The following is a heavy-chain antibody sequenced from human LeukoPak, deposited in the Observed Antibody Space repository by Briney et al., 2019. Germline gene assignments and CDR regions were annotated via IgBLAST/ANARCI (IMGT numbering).Heavy chain of an antibody. D-gene: IGHD4-17*01. CDR3: ARQNDYGDYDVDY. J-gene: IGHJ4*02. CDR1: GGSIDSGVYY. V-gene: IGHV4-39*07. Sequence: SQTLSLTCTVSGGSIDSGVYYWAWIRQPPGKGLEWIGSIYYSGSTYYNPSLKSRVTISVVTSKNQFSLKLSSVTAADTAVYYCARQNDYGDYDVDYWGQGTLVTVSS. CDR2: IYYSGST.